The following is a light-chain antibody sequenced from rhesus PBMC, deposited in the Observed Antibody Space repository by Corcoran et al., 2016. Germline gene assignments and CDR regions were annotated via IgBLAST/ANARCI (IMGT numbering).Light chain of an antibody. CDR1: QGISSW. Sequence: DIQMTQSPSSLSASVGDKVTITCHASQGISSWLAWYQQKPGKAPKPLIYYATSLQSGVPSRFSGSGSVTYLTLTIIRLQPEDVATYYCQQDDDLPRTFRQGTKVEIK. V-gene: IGKV1-19*01. CDR2: YAT. J-gene: IGKJ1*01. CDR3: QQDDDLPRT.